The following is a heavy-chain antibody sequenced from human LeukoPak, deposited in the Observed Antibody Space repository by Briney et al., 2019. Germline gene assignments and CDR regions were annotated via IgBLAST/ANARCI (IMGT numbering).Heavy chain of an antibody. V-gene: IGHV4-39*07. CDR3: ARGSVVLWFGEPPRFEY. D-gene: IGHD3-10*01. Sequence: SETLSLTCTVSGGSISSSSYYWGWIRQPPGKGLEWIGSIYYSGSTYYNPSLKSRVTISVDTSKNQFSLKLSSVTAADTAVYYCARGSVVLWFGEPPRFEYWGQGTLVTVSS. J-gene: IGHJ4*02. CDR2: IYYSGST. CDR1: GGSISSSSYY.